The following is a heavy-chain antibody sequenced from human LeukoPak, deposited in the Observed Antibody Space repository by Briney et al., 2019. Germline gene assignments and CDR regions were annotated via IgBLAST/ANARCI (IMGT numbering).Heavy chain of an antibody. D-gene: IGHD3-10*01. CDR3: ARDPTSYGSGPYYFDY. J-gene: IGHJ4*01. Sequence: GGSLRLSCAASGFTFSSYTMNWVRQAPGKGLEWVSSISSSSSYIYYADSVKGRFTISRDNAKNSLYLQMSSLRTEDTAVYYCARDPTSYGSGPYYFDYWGHGTLVTVSS. V-gene: IGHV3-21*01. CDR2: ISSSSSYI. CDR1: GFTFSSYT.